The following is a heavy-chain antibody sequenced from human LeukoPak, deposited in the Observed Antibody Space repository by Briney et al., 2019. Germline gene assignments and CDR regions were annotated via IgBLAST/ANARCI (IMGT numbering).Heavy chain of an antibody. J-gene: IGHJ4*02. CDR1: GFDFSSHG. V-gene: IGHV3-23*01. CDR3: ARGGRGSWAGNTGD. CDR2: INFNGGRT. Sequence: GGSLRLPCAASGFDFSSHGMNWVRQAPGKGLEWVSTINFNGGRTYYADSVKGRFSVSRDNSKNTLYLQMNSLRVEDTAVYYCARGGRGSWAGNTGDWGQGTLVSVSS. D-gene: IGHD3-10*01.